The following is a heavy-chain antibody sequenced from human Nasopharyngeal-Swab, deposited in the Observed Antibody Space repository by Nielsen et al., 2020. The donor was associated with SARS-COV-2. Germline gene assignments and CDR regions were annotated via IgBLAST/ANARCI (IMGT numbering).Heavy chain of an antibody. Sequence: GGSLRLSCAASGFTFSSYWMHWVRQAPGKGLVWVSRINSDGSSTSYADSVKGRFTISRDNAKNTLYLQMNSLRAEDTAVYYCARYIIAARPLYYYYGMDVWGQGTTVTVSS. J-gene: IGHJ6*02. CDR2: INSDGSST. D-gene: IGHD6-6*01. CDR1: GFTFSSYW. CDR3: ARYIIAARPLYYYYGMDV. V-gene: IGHV3-74*01.